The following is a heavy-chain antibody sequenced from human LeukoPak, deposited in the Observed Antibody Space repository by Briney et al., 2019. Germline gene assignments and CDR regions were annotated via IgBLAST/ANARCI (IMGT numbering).Heavy chain of an antibody. CDR3: ARIITMIRGERSGYFAS. J-gene: IGHJ4*02. CDR2: IYHSGST. D-gene: IGHD3-10*01. CDR1: GYAISSDYY. Sequence: PSETLSLTCAVSGYAISSDYYWGWIRQPPGKGLEWMASIYHSGSTYYTPSLKNRVTISVDTSKSQLSLELISVTAADTAVYYCARIITMIRGERSGYFASWGQGTLVTVSS. V-gene: IGHV4-38-2*01.